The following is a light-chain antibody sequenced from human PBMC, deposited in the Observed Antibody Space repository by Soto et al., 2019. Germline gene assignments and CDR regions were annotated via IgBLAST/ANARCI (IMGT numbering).Light chain of an antibody. CDR3: CSYVSNSTPL. Sequence: QSVLTQPASVSGSPGQSITISCTGTSSDIGAYNYVSWYQLHPGKAPTLMIYEVDNRPSGVSNRFSGSKSGNTASLTISRLQAEDEADYYCCSYVSNSTPLFGGGTKLTVL. J-gene: IGLJ3*02. CDR1: SSDIGAYNY. CDR2: EVD. V-gene: IGLV2-14*01.